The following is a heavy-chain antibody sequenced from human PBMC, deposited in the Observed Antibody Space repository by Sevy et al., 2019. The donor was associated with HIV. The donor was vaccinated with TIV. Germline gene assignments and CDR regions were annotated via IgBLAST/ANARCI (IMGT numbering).Heavy chain of an antibody. V-gene: IGHV3-48*02. CDR1: GFTFSSYS. Sequence: GGSLRLSCAASGFTFSSYSMNWVRQAPGKGLEWVSYISSSSSTIYYADSVKGRFTISRDNAKNSLDLQMNSLRDEDTAVYYCARDPPEGDCSGGSCYSLDAHYDYGDYWGQGTLVTVSS. J-gene: IGHJ4*02. CDR2: ISSSSSTI. CDR3: ARDPPEGDCSGGSCYSLDAHYDYGDY. D-gene: IGHD2-15*01.